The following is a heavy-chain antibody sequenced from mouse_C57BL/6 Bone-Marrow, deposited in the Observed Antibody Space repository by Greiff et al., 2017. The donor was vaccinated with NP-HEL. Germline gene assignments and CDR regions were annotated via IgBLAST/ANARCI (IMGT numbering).Heavy chain of an antibody. CDR1: GFTFSDYG. CDR3: ARLIYYGSSNYFDY. V-gene: IGHV5-17*01. Sequence: EVKLQESGGGLVKPGGSLKLSCAASGFTFSDYGMHWVRQAPEKGLEWVAYISSGSSTIYYADTVKGRFTISRDNAKNTLFLQMTSLRSEDTVMYYCARLIYYGSSNYFDYWGQGTTLTVSS. CDR2: ISSGSSTI. J-gene: IGHJ2*01. D-gene: IGHD1-1*01.